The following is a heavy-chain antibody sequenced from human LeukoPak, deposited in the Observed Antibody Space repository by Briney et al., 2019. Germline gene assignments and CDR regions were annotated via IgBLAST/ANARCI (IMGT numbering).Heavy chain of an antibody. Sequence: GASVKVSCKASGGTFSSYAISWVRQAPGQGLEWMGGIIPIFGTANYAQKFQGRVTITADESTSTAYMELSSLRSEDTAVYYCSIAEHIVVVPAAIRAGYYGMDVWGQGTTVIVSS. CDR1: GGTFSSYA. CDR2: IIPIFGTA. D-gene: IGHD2-2*01. J-gene: IGHJ6*02. CDR3: SIAEHIVVVPAAIRAGYYGMDV. V-gene: IGHV1-69*13.